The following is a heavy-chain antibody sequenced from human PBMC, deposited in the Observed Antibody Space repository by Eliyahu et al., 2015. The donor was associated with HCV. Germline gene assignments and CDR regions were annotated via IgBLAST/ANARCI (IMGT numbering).Heavy chain of an antibody. Sequence: QLQLQESGPGLVKPSETLSLTCTVSGGSISSSSYYWGWIRQPPGKGLEWIGSIYYSGSTYYNPSLKSRVTISVDTSKNQFSLKLSSVTAADTAVYYCARVGPNYYDSAGWGQGTLVTVSS. CDR3: ARVGPNYYDSAG. CDR1: GGSISSSSYY. J-gene: IGHJ4*02. CDR2: IYYSGST. D-gene: IGHD3-22*01. V-gene: IGHV4-39*01.